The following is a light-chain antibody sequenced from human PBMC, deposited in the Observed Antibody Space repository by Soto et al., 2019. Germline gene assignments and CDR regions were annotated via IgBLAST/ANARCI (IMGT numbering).Light chain of an antibody. J-gene: IGKJ2*01. Sequence: DIQMTQSPSTLSASLGDRVIITCRASQSISRWLAWYQQKPGKAPKLLIYDASSLASGVPSRFSGSGSGTEFTLTISSLQPDDFATYYCQQYNDFSTFTFGQGTNLEIK. CDR2: DAS. CDR1: QSISRW. V-gene: IGKV1-5*01. CDR3: QQYNDFSTFT.